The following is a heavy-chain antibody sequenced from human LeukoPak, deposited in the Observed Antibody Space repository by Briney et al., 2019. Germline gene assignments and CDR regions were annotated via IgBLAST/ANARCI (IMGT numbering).Heavy chain of an antibody. V-gene: IGHV4-34*01. Sequence: SETLSLTCAVYGGSFSGYYWSWIRQPPGKGLEWIGEINHSGSTNYNPSLKSRVTISVDTSKNQFSLKLSSVTAADTAVYYCASFGWYIHWDVWGKGTTVTVSS. D-gene: IGHD6-19*01. CDR1: GGSFSGYY. CDR3: ASFGWYIHWDV. CDR2: INHSGST. J-gene: IGHJ6*04.